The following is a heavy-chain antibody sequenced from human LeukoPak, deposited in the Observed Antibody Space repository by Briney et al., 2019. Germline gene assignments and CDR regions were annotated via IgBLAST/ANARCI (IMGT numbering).Heavy chain of an antibody. CDR2: ISSNGGST. D-gene: IGHD6-19*01. CDR3: VKDPAVAGTRYFDY. CDR1: GFTFSSYA. Sequence: RGSLRLSCSASGFTFSSYAMHWVRQAPGKGLEYVSAISSNGGSTYYADSVKGRFTISRDNSKNTLYLQMSSLRAEDTAVYYCVKDPAVAGTRYFDYWGQGTLVSASS. J-gene: IGHJ4*02. V-gene: IGHV3-64D*09.